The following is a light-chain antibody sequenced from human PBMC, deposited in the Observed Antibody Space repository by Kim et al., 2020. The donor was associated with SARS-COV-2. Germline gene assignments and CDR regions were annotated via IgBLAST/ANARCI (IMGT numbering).Light chain of an antibody. CDR2: GAS. V-gene: IGKV3-20*01. J-gene: IGKJ4*01. CDR1: QSVSSNY. Sequence: SPGERATLSCRARQSVSSNYLAWYQHKNGQAPRLLIYGASRRATGIPDKFSGSGSGTDFTLTIDRLEPEDFAVYHCQQYGSSPVTFGGGTKVDIK. CDR3: QQYGSSPVT.